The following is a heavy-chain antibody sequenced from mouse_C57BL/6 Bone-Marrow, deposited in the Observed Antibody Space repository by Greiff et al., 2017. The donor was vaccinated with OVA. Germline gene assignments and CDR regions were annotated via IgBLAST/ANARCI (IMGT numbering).Heavy chain of an antibody. CDR1: GYTFTSYW. J-gene: IGHJ4*01. Sequence: EVQLQQSGTVLARPGASVKMSCKTSGYTFTSYWMHWVKQRPGQGLEWIGAIYPGNSDTSYNQKFKGKAKLTAVTSASTAYMELSSLTNEDSAVYYCTSSGGSSNYAMDYWGQGTSVTVSS. CDR3: TSSGGSSNYAMDY. CDR2: IYPGNSDT. D-gene: IGHD1-1*01. V-gene: IGHV1-5*01.